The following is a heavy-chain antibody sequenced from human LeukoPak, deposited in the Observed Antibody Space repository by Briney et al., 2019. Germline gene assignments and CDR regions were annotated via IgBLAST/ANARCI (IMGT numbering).Heavy chain of an antibody. CDR1: GYTFTSYG. CDR2: ISAYNGNT. Sequence: ASVKVSCKASGYTFTSYGISWVRQALGQGLEWMGWISAYNGNTNYAQKLQGRVTMTTDTSTSTAYMELRSLRSDDTAVYYCARDGRLWFGELPSTPWGQGTLVTVSS. J-gene: IGHJ4*02. V-gene: IGHV1-18*01. CDR3: ARDGRLWFGELPSTP. D-gene: IGHD3-10*01.